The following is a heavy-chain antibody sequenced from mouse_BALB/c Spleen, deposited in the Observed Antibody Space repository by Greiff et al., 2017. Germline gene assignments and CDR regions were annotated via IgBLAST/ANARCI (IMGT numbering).Heavy chain of an antibody. J-gene: IGHJ3*01. D-gene: IGHD2-14*01. CDR1: GFSLTSYG. CDR3: ARPYRYDRAWFAY. V-gene: IGHV2-2*02. CDR2: IWSGGST. Sequence: VMLVESGPGLVQPSQSLSITCTVSGFSLTSYGVHWVRQSPGKGLEWLGVIWSGGSTDYNAAFISRLSISKDNSKSQVFFKMNSLQANDTAIYYCARPYRYDRAWFAYWGQGTLVTVSA.